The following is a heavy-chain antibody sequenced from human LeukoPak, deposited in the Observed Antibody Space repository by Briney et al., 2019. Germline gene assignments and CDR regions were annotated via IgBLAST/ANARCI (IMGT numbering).Heavy chain of an antibody. V-gene: IGHV1-69*06. J-gene: IGHJ3*02. CDR2: IIPICGTA. D-gene: IGHD5-18*01. CDR3: ANVLNGYSYGLDAFDI. CDR1: GDTFSSYA. Sequence: SVKVSCKASGDTFSSYAISWVRQAPGQGLEWVGGIIPICGTANYAQKFQGRVTITADKSTSTAYMELSSLRSEDTAVYYCANVLNGYSYGLDAFDIWGQGTMVTVSS.